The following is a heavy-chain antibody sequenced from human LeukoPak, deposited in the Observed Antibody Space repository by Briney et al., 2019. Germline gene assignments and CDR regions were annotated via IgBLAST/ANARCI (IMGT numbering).Heavy chain of an antibody. V-gene: IGHV1-24*01. CDR3: ATVKLELPTEGRNYYYYYYMDV. D-gene: IGHD1-7*01. J-gene: IGHJ6*03. CDR2: FDPEDGET. CDR1: GYTLTELS. Sequence: ASVKVSCKVSGYTLTELSMHWVRQAPGKGLEWMGGFDPEDGETIYAQKFQGRVTMTEDTSTDTAYMELSSLRSEDTAVYYCATVKLELPTEGRNYYYYYYMDVWGKGTTVTVSS.